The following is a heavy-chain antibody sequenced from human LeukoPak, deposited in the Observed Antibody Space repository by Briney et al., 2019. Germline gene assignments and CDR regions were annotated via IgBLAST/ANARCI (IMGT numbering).Heavy chain of an antibody. CDR2: INWNGGGT. D-gene: IGHD3-16*02. J-gene: IGHJ4*02. CDR1: GFTFDDFC. CDR3: ARWELSGRVMERLSWIDH. V-gene: IGHV3-20*04. Sequence: GGSLRLSCAASGFTFDDFCMTWVRQAPGKGLEWFSGINWNGGGTGYADSVKGRFTISRDNAKKILYLQMNSLRVEDTAVYYCARWELSGRVMERLSWIDHWGQGALVTVSS.